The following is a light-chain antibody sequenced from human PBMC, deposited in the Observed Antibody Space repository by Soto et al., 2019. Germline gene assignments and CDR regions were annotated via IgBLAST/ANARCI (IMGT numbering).Light chain of an antibody. CDR1: QSVSSN. CDR3: QQYNNWPFT. J-gene: IGKJ3*01. CDR2: GAS. V-gene: IGKV3-15*01. Sequence: EIVLTQSPGTLSLSPGERATLLCRASQSVSSNYLAWYQQKPGQAPRLLIYGASTRATGIPASFIGNGSGTEFTLTASSLQPEDFAVYYCQQYNNWPFTFGPGTKVDIK.